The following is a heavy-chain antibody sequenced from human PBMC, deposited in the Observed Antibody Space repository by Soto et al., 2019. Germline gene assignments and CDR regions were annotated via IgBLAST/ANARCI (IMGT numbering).Heavy chain of an antibody. J-gene: IGHJ5*02. CDR2: ISSSGGST. CDR3: AKDKLGTTWFDP. V-gene: IGHV3-23*01. D-gene: IGHD1-7*01. Sequence: GGSLRLSCAASGFTFSSYDMSWVRQAPGKGLEWVSAISSSGGSTYYADSVKGRFTISRDNSKNTPYLQMNSLRAEETAVYYCAKDKLGTTWFDPWGQGTLVTVSS. CDR1: GFTFSSYD.